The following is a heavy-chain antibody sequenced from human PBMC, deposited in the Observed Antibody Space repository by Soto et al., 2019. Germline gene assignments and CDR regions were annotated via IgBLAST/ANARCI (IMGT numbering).Heavy chain of an antibody. D-gene: IGHD3-10*01. CDR2: INSDGRST. Sequence: EVQLVESGGGLVQPGGSLRLSCAASGFSFSSYWMHWVRQAPEKGLVWVSRINSDGRSTNYADSVKGRFTISRDNAKNTVYLQMNSLRVEDSAVYYCARGAGGYYYMDVWGKGTTVTVSS. J-gene: IGHJ6*03. V-gene: IGHV3-74*01. CDR3: ARGAGGYYYMDV. CDR1: GFSFSSYW.